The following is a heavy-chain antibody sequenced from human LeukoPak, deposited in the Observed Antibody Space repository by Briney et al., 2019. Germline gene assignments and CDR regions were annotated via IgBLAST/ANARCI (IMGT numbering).Heavy chain of an antibody. Sequence: GESLKISCEGSGYSFPNSWIAWVRQVPGKGLGWMGIIFPGDSDTRYSPSFQGQVTISADKSISTAYLQWGSLRASDTAMYYGARHPGDLWGQGTLVTATS. CDR2: IFPGDSDT. J-gene: IGHJ5*02. CDR1: GYSFPNSW. V-gene: IGHV5-51*01. CDR3: ARHPGDL.